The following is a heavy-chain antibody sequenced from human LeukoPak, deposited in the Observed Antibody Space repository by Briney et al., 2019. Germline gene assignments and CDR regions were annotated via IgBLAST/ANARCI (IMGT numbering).Heavy chain of an antibody. CDR2: IHTSGST. CDR1: GGSISSGSYY. D-gene: IGHD2-2*01. V-gene: IGHV4-61*02. Sequence: SQTLSLTCTVSGGSISSGSYYWSWIRQPAGEGLEWIGRIHTSGSTNYNPSLKSRVTISVDTSKNQFSLKLSSVTAADTAVYYCARGRFVVVPAAPSVWFDPWGQGTLVTVSS. J-gene: IGHJ5*02. CDR3: ARGRFVVVPAAPSVWFDP.